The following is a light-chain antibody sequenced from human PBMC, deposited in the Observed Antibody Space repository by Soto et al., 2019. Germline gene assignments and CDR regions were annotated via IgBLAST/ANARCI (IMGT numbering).Light chain of an antibody. V-gene: IGLV2-14*03. CDR2: DVS. J-gene: IGLJ1*01. CDR3: SSYTTSNTRQIV. Sequence: QSFLTQPASVFGAPGQSITLSCTGPSSDVCGYNYVSWYQHHPGKAPKLLIYDVSNRPSGVSNRFSGSKSDNTASLTISGLQPEDEADYYCSSYTTSNTRQIVFGTGTKVTVL. CDR1: SSDVCGYNY.